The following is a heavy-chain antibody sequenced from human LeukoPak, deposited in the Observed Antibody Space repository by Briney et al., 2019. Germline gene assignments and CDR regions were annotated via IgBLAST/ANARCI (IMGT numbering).Heavy chain of an antibody. CDR2: IYSGGST. V-gene: IGHV3-53*01. D-gene: IGHD2-21*02. Sequence: GGSLRLSCAASGFTVSSNYMSWVRQAPGKGLEWVSIIYSGGSTFYADSLKGRFTISRDNAKNSLYLQMNSLRAEDTAVYYCARNLFLAYCGGDCRSDAFDIWGQGTMVTVSS. CDR3: ARNLFLAYCGGDCRSDAFDI. CDR1: GFTVSSNY. J-gene: IGHJ3*02.